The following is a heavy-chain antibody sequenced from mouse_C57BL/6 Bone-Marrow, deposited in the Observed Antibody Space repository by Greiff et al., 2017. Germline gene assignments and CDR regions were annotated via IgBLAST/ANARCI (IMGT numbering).Heavy chain of an antibody. J-gene: IGHJ1*03. Sequence: LQESGAELARPGASVKLSCKASGYTFTSYGISWVKQRTGQGLEWIGEIYPRSGNTYYNEKFKGKATLTADKSSSTAYMALRSLTSEDSAVYFCARWCYWYYDVWGTGTTVTVSS. CDR1: GYTFTSYG. V-gene: IGHV1-81*01. CDR2: IYPRSGNT. D-gene: IGHD1-1*02. CDR3: ARWCYWYYDV.